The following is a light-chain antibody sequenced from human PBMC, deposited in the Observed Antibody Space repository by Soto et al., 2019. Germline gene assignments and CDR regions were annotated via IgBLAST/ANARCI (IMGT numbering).Light chain of an antibody. CDR1: SSDVGGYNY. CDR3: CSYGGSFYV. Sequence: QSVLTQPRSVSGSPGQSVTISCTGTSSDVGGYNYVSWYQQHPGKAPKLMIYDVSERPSGVPDRFSGSKSGNTASLPISGLQAEDEADYYCCSYGGSFYVFGTGTKVTVL. J-gene: IGLJ1*01. V-gene: IGLV2-11*01. CDR2: DVS.